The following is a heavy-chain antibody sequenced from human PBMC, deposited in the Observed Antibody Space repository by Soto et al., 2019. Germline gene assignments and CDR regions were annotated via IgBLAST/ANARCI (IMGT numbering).Heavy chain of an antibody. CDR1: GFTVSGYA. D-gene: IGHD3-22*01. CDR2: ISGSGGST. V-gene: IGHV3-23*01. J-gene: IGHJ4*02. Sequence: GGSLRLSCAASGFTVSGYAMSWVRQAPGKGLEWVSAISGSGGSTYYADSVKGRFTISRDNSKNTLYLQMNSLRAEDTAVYYCATGPQYYYDSSGYYYDYWGQGTLVTVSS. CDR3: ATGPQYYYDSSGYYYDY.